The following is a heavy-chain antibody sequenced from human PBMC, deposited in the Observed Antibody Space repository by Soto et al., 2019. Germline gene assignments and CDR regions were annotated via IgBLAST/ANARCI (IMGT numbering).Heavy chain of an antibody. CDR2: ISSSSSYI. CDR3: ARVGCSGGSCYSHYYYYYGMDG. V-gene: IGHV3-21*01. D-gene: IGHD2-15*01. Sequence: GSLRLPRAASGFNLSSYSLNRVRQAPGKGPEWVSSISSSSSYIYYADSVKGRFTISRDNAKNSLYLQMNSLRAEDTAVYYCARVGCSGGSCYSHYYYYYGMDGWGQGTTVTVSS. J-gene: IGHJ6*02. CDR1: GFNLSSYS.